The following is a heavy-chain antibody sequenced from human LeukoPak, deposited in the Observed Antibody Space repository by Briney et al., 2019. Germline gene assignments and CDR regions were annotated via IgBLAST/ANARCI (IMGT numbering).Heavy chain of an antibody. V-gene: IGHV4-34*01. CDR1: GGTFSGYS. D-gene: IGHD5-18*01. Sequence: SETLSLTCAVYGGTFSGYSWSWIRQPPGKGLEWIGEINHSGSTNYNPSLKSRVTISVDTSKNQFSLKLSSVTAADTAVYYCARGYSCGLLRGYYYGMDVWGQGTTVTVSS. CDR2: INHSGST. J-gene: IGHJ6*02. CDR3: ARGYSCGLLRGYYYGMDV.